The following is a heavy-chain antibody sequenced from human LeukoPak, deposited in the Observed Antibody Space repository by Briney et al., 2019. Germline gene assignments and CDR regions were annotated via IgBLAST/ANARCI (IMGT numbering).Heavy chain of an antibody. V-gene: IGHV3-33*01. CDR3: ARDQPDYYDSSGSPDY. CDR2: IWYDGSNK. Sequence: GRSLRHSCAASGFTFSSYGMHWVRQAPGKGLEWVAVIWYDGSNKYYADSVKGRFTISRDNSKNTLYLQMNSLRAEDTAVYYCARDQPDYYDSSGSPDYWGQGTLVTVSS. J-gene: IGHJ4*02. D-gene: IGHD3-22*01. CDR1: GFTFSSYG.